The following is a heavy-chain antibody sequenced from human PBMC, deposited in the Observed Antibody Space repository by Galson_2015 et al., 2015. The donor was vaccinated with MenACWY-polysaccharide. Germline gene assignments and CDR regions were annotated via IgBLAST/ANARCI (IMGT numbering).Heavy chain of an antibody. Sequence: QSGAEVKKPGESLKISCQASRFIFTSYWIDWVRQMPGKGLEWMGTIYPRDSDTRYSPSFQGQVTISADKSISTAYLQWSSLKASDTAMYYCARRRSVITVSYAFDIWGQGTMVTVSS. D-gene: IGHD3-22*01. V-gene: IGHV5-51*03. CDR3: ARRRSVITVSYAFDI. CDR1: RFIFTSYW. CDR2: IYPRDSDT. J-gene: IGHJ3*02.